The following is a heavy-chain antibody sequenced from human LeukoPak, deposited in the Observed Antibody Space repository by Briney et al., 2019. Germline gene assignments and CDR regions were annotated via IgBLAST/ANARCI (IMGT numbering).Heavy chain of an antibody. V-gene: IGHV3-73*01. CDR2: IRSKANSYAT. CDR1: GFTFSNYA. D-gene: IGHD6-13*01. Sequence: PGGSLRLSCAASGFTFSNYAMSWVRQASGKGLEWVGRIRSKANSYATAYAASVKGRFTISRDDSKNTAYLQMNSLKTEDTAVYYCTKRIAAYGMDVWGQGTTVTVSS. CDR3: TKRIAAYGMDV. J-gene: IGHJ6*02.